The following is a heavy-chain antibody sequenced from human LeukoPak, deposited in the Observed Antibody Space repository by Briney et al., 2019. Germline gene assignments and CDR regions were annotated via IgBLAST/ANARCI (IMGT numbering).Heavy chain of an antibody. CDR1: GFTFSSYG. Sequence: GGSLRLSCAASGFTFSSYGMPWVRQAPGKGLEWVAVIWYDGSNKYYADSVKGRFTISRDNSKNTLYLQMNSVRAEDTAVYYCARERGGDDAFDIWGQGTMVTVSS. CDR3: ARERGGDDAFDI. CDR2: IWYDGSNK. D-gene: IGHD3-10*01. V-gene: IGHV3-33*01. J-gene: IGHJ3*02.